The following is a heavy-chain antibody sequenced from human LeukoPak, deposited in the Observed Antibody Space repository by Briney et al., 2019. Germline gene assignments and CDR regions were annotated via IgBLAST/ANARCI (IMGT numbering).Heavy chain of an antibody. D-gene: IGHD3-16*01. J-gene: IGHJ5*02. CDR1: GYSTRSGYY. Sequence: SETLSLTCTVSGYSTRSGYYWGWIRQPPGKGLEWIGYIYYSGSTNYNPSLKSRVTISVDTSKNQFSLNLTSVTAADTAVYYCARFTPQGYGWGGYNRFDPWGQGTLVTVSS. V-gene: IGHV4-38-2*02. CDR3: ARFTPQGYGWGGYNRFDP. CDR2: IYYSGST.